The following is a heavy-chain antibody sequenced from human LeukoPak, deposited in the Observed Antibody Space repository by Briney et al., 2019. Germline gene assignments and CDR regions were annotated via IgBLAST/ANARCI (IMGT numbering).Heavy chain of an antibody. J-gene: IGHJ5*02. CDR2: INPNSGGT. V-gene: IGHV1-2*02. Sequence: ASVKVSCKASGYTFTSYDINWVRQATGQGLEWMGWINPNSGGTNYAQKFQGRVTMTRDTSISTAYMELSRLGSDDTAVYYCARDLGFGELINWFDPWGQGTLVTVSS. CDR3: ARDLGFGELINWFDP. CDR1: GYTFTSYD. D-gene: IGHD3-10*01.